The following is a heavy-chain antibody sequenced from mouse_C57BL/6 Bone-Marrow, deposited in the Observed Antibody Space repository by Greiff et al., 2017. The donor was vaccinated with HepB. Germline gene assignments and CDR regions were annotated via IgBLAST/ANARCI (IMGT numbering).Heavy chain of an antibody. CDR3: ARDRYYGSSFYWYFDV. J-gene: IGHJ1*03. Sequence: EVQLQQSGPGMVKPSQSLSLTCTVTGYSITSGYDWHWIRHFPGNKLEWMGYISYSGSTNYNPSLKSRISITHDTSKDHFFLKLNSVTTEDTATYYCARDRYYGSSFYWYFDVWGTGPRSPSPQ. CDR2: ISYSGST. CDR1: GYSITSGYD. V-gene: IGHV3-1*01. D-gene: IGHD1-1*01.